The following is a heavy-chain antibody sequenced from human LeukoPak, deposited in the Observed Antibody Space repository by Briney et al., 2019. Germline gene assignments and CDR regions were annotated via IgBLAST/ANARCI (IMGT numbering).Heavy chain of an antibody. V-gene: IGHV3-21*01. J-gene: IGHJ2*01. CDR2: ISYSSDYI. D-gene: IGHD5-12*01. CDR3: ARAEDIVATLWYFDL. CDR1: GFTFSSYT. Sequence: KSGGSLSLSCAGSGFTFSSYTMNWVRQAPGKGLEWVASISYSSDYIYYTDSVKGRSTISRDNAKKSLYLQMNSLRVEDTAVYYCARAEDIVATLWYFDLWGRGTLVTVSS.